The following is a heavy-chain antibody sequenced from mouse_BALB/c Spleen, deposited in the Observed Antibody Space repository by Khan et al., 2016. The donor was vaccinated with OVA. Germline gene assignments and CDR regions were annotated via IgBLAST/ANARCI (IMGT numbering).Heavy chain of an antibody. J-gene: IGHJ3*01. Sequence: QVQLQQSGAELVRPGVSVKISCKGSGYIFTDFSMHWVKRSHAKSLEWIGVISTYYGDSIYNQNFKDKATLTVEKSSSTAYMELARLTSEDSAIYYCARGICNYRFAYWGQGTLVTVSA. D-gene: IGHD2-1*01. CDR3: ARGICNYRFAY. CDR2: ISTYYGDS. CDR1: GYIFTDFS. V-gene: IGHV1S137*01.